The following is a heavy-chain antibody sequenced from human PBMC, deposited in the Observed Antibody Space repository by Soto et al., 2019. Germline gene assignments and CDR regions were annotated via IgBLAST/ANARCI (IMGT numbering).Heavy chain of an antibody. CDR2: IYYSGST. CDR3: ARPNSYSSGRTRGSKYYYGMDV. D-gene: IGHD6-19*01. CDR1: GGSISSYC. V-gene: IGHV4-59*01. Sequence: SETLSLTCTVSGGSISSYCWSWIRQPPGKGLEWIGYIYYSGSTNYNPSLKSRVTISVDTSKNQFSLKLSSVTAADTAVYYCARPNSYSSGRTRGSKYYYGMDVWGQGTTVTVSS. J-gene: IGHJ6*02.